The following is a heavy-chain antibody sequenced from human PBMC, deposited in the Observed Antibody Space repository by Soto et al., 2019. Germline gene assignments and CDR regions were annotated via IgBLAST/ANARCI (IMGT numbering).Heavy chain of an antibody. Sequence: QVQLVQSGAEVKKPGASVTVSCKASGYTFTNHDINWMRQATGQGLEWMGWMNPNSGHTNYAQKFQGRVTMTRDTAISTAYMELTSLRSEYTAIYYCASDMSTTWGQGTLVTVSS. CDR3: ASDMSTT. CDR1: GYTFTNHD. V-gene: IGHV1-8*01. J-gene: IGHJ5*02. CDR2: MNPNSGHT. D-gene: IGHD2-2*01.